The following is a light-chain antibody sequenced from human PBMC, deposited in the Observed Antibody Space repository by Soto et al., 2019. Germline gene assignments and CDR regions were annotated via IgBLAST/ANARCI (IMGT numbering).Light chain of an antibody. V-gene: IGKV1-13*02. CDR2: KAS. CDR3: QQFNSFPLT. J-gene: IGKJ4*01. Sequence: IKMSQSPSSLSASVGDRVTITCRASQSITTYLNWYRQKPGKAPKLLIYKASTLKSGVPSRFSGSGSGTDFTLTISSLQPEDFASYYCQQFNSFPLTFGGGTKVDI. CDR1: QSITTY.